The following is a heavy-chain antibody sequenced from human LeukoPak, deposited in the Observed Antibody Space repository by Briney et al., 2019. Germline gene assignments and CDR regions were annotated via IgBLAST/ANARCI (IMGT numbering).Heavy chain of an antibody. CDR2: ISAYNGNT. D-gene: IGHD1-7*01. V-gene: IGHV1-18*01. Sequence: ASVKVSCKASGYTFTSYGISWVRQAPGQGLEWMGWISAYNGNTNYAQKLQGRVTMTEDTSTDTAYMELSSLRSEDTAVYYCATDGRWNYVRNFDYWGQGTLVTVSS. CDR3: ATDGRWNYVRNFDY. J-gene: IGHJ4*02. CDR1: GYTFTSYG.